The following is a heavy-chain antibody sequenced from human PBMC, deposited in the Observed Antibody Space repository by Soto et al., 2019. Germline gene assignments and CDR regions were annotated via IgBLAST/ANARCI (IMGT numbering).Heavy chain of an antibody. CDR3: ARDSYSSGWYGGGLDY. Sequence: QLQLQESGSGLVKPSQTLSLTCAVSGGSISSGGYSWSWIRQPPGKGLEWIGYIYHTGSTYYNPSLKSRVPISVDRSKNQFSLKLSSVTAADTAVYYCARDSYSSGWYGGGLDYWGQGTLVTVSS. CDR2: IYHTGST. CDR1: GGSISSGGYS. V-gene: IGHV4-30-2*01. D-gene: IGHD6-19*01. J-gene: IGHJ4*02.